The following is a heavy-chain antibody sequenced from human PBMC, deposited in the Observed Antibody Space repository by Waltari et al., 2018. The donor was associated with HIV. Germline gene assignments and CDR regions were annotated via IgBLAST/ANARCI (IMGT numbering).Heavy chain of an antibody. CDR1: GNTFTSNY. CDR3: ARDRSIVSRHYDNAVSPYFDS. CDR2: INPSSGGT. D-gene: IGHD3-22*01. Sequence: QVQLVQSGAEVRKPGASVRVSCQASGNTFTSNYIHWVRQAPGQGLEWMGWINPSSGGTKYAQRFQGRVTMTRDTSINTAYMDLSGLTSDDTAVYFCARDRSIVSRHYDNAVSPYFDSWGQGTLVTVSS. J-gene: IGHJ4*02. V-gene: IGHV1-2*02.